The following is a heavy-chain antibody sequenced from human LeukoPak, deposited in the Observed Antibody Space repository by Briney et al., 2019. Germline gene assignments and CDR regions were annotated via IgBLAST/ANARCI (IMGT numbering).Heavy chain of an antibody. CDR3: ARVPAPITIFGVVIKSNYYYYGMDV. Sequence: GGSLRLSCAASGFTFSSYWMSWVRQAPGKGLEWVANIKQDGSEKYYVDSVKGRFTISRDNAKNSLYLQMNSLRAEDTAVYYCARVPAPITIFGVVIKSNYYYYGMDVWGRGTTVTVSS. D-gene: IGHD3-3*01. V-gene: IGHV3-7*01. CDR1: GFTFSSYW. CDR2: IKQDGSEK. J-gene: IGHJ6*02.